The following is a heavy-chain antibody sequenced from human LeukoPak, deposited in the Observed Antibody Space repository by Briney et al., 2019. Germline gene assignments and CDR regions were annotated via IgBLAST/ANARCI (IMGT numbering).Heavy chain of an antibody. CDR1: GGSISSGDYY. CDR3: ARGSLLRFGDAFDI. Sequence: SETLSLTCTVSGGSISSGDYYWSWIRQPPGKGLEWIGYIYYSGSTYYNPSLKSRVTISVDTSKNQFSLKLSSVTAADTAVYYCARGSLLRFGDAFDIWGQGTMVTVSS. D-gene: IGHD3-10*01. J-gene: IGHJ3*02. V-gene: IGHV4-30-4*08. CDR2: IYYSGST.